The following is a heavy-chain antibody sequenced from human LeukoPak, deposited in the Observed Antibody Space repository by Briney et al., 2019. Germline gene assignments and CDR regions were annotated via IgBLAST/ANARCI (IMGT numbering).Heavy chain of an antibody. J-gene: IGHJ4*02. CDR3: ARDHYDFWSGPGDPSNDRYKFDY. CDR2: IGAYNGNT. CDR1: GYTFTSYG. Sequence: ASVKVSCKAPGYTFTSYGISWVRQAPGQGLEWMGWIGAYNGNTNYAQKLQGRVTMTTDTSTSTAYMELRSLRSDDTAVYYCARDHYDFWSGPGDPSNDRYKFDYWGQGTLVTVSS. V-gene: IGHV1-18*01. D-gene: IGHD3-3*01.